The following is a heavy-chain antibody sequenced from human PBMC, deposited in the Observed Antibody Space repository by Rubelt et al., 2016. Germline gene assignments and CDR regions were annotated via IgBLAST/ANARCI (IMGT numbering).Heavy chain of an antibody. J-gene: IGHJ4*02. D-gene: IGHD2-15*01. CDR1: GFSLSNARMG. Sequence: QVTLKESGPVLVKPTETLTLTCTVSGFSLSNARMGVSWIRQPPGKALEWLAHIFSNDEKSYSTSLKSRLTISKDTSKSQVVLTMTNMDPVETATYYVERIIGGYCSGGSCYSVWHYFDYWGQGTLVTVSS. CDR2: IFSNDEK. V-gene: IGHV2-26*01. CDR3: ERIIGGYCSGGSCYSVWHYFDY.